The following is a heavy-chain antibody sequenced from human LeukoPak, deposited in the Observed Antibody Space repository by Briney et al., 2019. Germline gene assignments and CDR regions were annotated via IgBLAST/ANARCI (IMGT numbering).Heavy chain of an antibody. V-gene: IGHV1-69*05. CDR3: ASAYYYDSRRDAFDI. CDR2: IIPIFGTA. J-gene: IGHJ3*02. D-gene: IGHD3-10*01. Sequence: ASVKVSCKASGGTFSSYAISWVRQAPGQGLEWMGGIIPIFGTANYAQKFQGRVTITTDESTSTAYMELGSLRSEDTAVYYCASAYYYDSRRDAFDIWGQGTMVTVSS. CDR1: GGTFSSYA.